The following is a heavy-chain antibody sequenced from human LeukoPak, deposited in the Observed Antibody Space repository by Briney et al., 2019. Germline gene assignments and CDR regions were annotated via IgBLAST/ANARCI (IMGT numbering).Heavy chain of an antibody. CDR1: GGSISSYY. V-gene: IGHV4-59*01. CDR3: ARDLWSGYMDV. Sequence: PSETLSLTCTVSGGSISSYYWSWIRQPPGKGLEWIGYIYYSGSTNYNPSLKSRVTISVDTSKNQFSLKLSSVTAADTAVYYCARDLWSGYMDVWGKGTTVTVSS. J-gene: IGHJ6*03. CDR2: IYYSGST. D-gene: IGHD3-3*01.